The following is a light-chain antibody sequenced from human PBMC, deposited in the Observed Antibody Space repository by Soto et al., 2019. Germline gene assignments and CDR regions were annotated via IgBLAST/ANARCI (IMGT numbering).Light chain of an antibody. CDR1: QSVSTY. V-gene: IGKV1-39*01. CDR2: AAS. CDR3: QQCYTSPLT. Sequence: DIQMTQSPSSLSASVGDRVTITCRASQSVSTYLNWYQQKPGKAPNLLIYAASSLQSGVPSRFSGGGSGTDFTLTISSLQPEDFATYYCQQCYTSPLTFGGGTKVEIK. J-gene: IGKJ4*01.